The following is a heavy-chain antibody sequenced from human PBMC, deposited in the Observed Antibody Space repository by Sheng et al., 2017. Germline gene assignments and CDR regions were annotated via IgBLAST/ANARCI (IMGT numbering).Heavy chain of an antibody. V-gene: IGHV3-7*01. J-gene: IGHJ3*02. Sequence: EVQLVESGGGLVQPGGSLRLSCAASGFTFSSYWMSWVRQAPGKGLEWVANIKQDGSEKYYVDSVKGRFTISRDNAKNSLYLQMNSLRAEDTAVYYCARVRRSMIVVVFHDAFDIWGQGTMVTVSS. CDR2: IKQDGSEK. D-gene: IGHD3-22*01. CDR1: GFTFSSYW. CDR3: ARVRRSMIVVVFHDAFDI.